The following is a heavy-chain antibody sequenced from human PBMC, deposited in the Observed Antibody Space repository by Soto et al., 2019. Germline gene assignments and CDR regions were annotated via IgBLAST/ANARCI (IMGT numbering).Heavy chain of an antibody. CDR2: IWYDGSNK. V-gene: IGHV3-33*01. CDR3: AIGGFLRGGVYDCFDP. D-gene: IGHD2-8*01. Sequence: QVQLVESGGGVVQPGRSLRLSCAASGFTFSSYGMHWVRQAPGKGLEWVAVIWYDGSNKYYADSVKGRFTISRDNTKSTLYLQMNCLSAEDTAVYYCAIGGFLRGGVYDCFDPWGQGTLVTFSS. CDR1: GFTFSSYG. J-gene: IGHJ5*02.